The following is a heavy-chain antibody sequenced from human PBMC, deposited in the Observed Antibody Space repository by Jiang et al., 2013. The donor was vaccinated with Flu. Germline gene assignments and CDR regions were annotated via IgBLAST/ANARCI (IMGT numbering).Heavy chain of an antibody. CDR2: IYNTGNT. Sequence: QPKVFGSGLVKPSETLSLNCTISGGSSQFLLLDVGSGQPAGKGLEWIGRIYNTGNTDYNPSLKTRVTMSLDTSKNSFSLKLTSVTAADTAVYYCARASWFGTSNWFDPWGQGTLVTVSS. CDR3: ARASWFGTSNWFDP. CDR1: GGSSQFLL. V-gene: IGHV4-4*07. J-gene: IGHJ5*02. D-gene: IGHD3-10*01.